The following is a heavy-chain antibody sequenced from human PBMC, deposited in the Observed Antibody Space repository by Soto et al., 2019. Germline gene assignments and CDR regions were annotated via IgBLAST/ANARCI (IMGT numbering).Heavy chain of an antibody. J-gene: IGHJ6*02. CDR3: AKDRGGNALMVYARKTDNYYYYGMDV. D-gene: IGHD2-8*01. CDR1: GFTFSSYA. V-gene: IGHV3-23*01. CDR2: VSGSGGRT. Sequence: EVQLLESGGGLVQPGGSLRLSCAASGFTFSSYAMSWVRQAPGKGLEWVSAVSGSGGRTYYADSVKGRLTIPRDNSKNTLYLQMNSLRAEDTAVYYCAKDRGGNALMVYARKTDNYYYYGMDVWGQGTTVTVSS.